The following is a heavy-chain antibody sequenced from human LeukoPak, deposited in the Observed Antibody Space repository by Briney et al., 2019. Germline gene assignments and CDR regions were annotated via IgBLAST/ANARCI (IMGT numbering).Heavy chain of an antibody. CDR2: ISYDGSNQ. D-gene: IGHD1-26*01. J-gene: IGHJ4*02. CDR1: GFTFSSYG. CDR3: AKVAGATIFDY. V-gene: IGHV3-30*18. Sequence: PGGSLRLSCAASGFTFSSYGMHWVRQAPGKGLEWVAVISYDGSNQYYADSVKGPFTISRDNSKNTLYLQMNSLRAEDTAVYYCAKVAGATIFDYWGQGTLVTVSS.